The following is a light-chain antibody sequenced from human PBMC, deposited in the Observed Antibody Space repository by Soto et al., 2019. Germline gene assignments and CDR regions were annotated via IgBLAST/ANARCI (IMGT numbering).Light chain of an antibody. Sequence: EIVLTQSPGTLSLSPGERATLSCRASQTVGSGYLAWYQQKPGQAPRLLIHTASSRATGIPDRFSGSGSGTDATLTISRLEPEDFALYYCQQYSNSPYTFGQGSKLEIK. CDR3: QQYSNSPYT. CDR1: QTVGSGY. J-gene: IGKJ2*01. V-gene: IGKV3-20*01. CDR2: TAS.